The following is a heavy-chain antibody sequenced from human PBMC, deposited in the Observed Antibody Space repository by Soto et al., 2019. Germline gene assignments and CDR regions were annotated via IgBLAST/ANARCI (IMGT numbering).Heavy chain of an antibody. J-gene: IGHJ4*02. Sequence: SETLSLTCTVSGGSISSYYWSWIRQPPGKGLEWIGYIYYSGSTNYNPSLKSRVTISVDTSKNQFSLKLSSVTAADTAVYYCARWHRSRYRYFDYWGQGTLVTVSS. CDR2: IYYSGST. D-gene: IGHD3-3*01. CDR3: ARWHRSRYRYFDY. CDR1: GGSISSYY. V-gene: IGHV4-59*01.